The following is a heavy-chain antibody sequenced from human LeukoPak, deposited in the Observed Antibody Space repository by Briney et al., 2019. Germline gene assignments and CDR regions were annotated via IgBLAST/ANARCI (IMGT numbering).Heavy chain of an antibody. V-gene: IGHV4-4*02. J-gene: IGHJ4*02. CDR3: AREGGPYRPLDY. CDR1: GGSITSTNY. CDR2: VNLQGST. Sequence: PSETLSLTCGVSGGSITSTNYWTLVRQPPGKGLEWIGEVNLQGSTNYNPSLMGRVAISVDMSENHIPLQLTSVTAADTAVYYCAREGGPYRPLDYSGQGTLVTVSS.